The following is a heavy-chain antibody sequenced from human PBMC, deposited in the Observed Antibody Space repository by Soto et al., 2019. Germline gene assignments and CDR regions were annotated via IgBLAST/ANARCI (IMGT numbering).Heavy chain of an antibody. CDR2: INPNGGST. D-gene: IGHD6-6*01. CDR1: GYTFINYY. V-gene: IGHV1-46*03. CDR3: VRATAARQRDYSYHYYLHI. Sequence: QVQLVQSGAEVKKPGASVKVSCKASGYTFINYYIHWVRQAPGQGLEWMVVINPNGGSTVYAQKFQARFTLTRDTSTSTVYVELSSLRSDDTAVYFCVRATAARQRDYSYHYYLHIWCKMTTVNVSS. J-gene: IGHJ6*03.